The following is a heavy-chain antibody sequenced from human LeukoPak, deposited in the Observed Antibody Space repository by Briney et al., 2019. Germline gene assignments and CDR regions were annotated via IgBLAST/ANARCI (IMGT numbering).Heavy chain of an antibody. CDR1: GGSFSGYY. CDR3: AREGDYYCSGGSCYDY. J-gene: IGHJ4*02. V-gene: IGHV3-7*01. Sequence: PSETLSLTCAVYGGSFSGYYWSWVRQAPGKGLEWVANIKQDGSEKYYVDSVKGRFTISRDNAKNSLNLQMNSLRAEDTAVYYCAREGDYYCSGGSCYDYWGQGTLVTVSS. CDR2: IKQDGSEK. D-gene: IGHD2-15*01.